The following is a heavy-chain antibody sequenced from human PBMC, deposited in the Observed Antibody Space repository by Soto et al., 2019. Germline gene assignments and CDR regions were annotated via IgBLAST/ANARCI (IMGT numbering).Heavy chain of an antibody. CDR1: GGSSSSITYY. D-gene: IGHD3-22*01. CDR3: AGQSYESRGYFYDY. J-gene: IGHJ4*02. CDR2: IYSGGNT. Sequence: QLLLQESGPGLVKPSETLSLTCTVSGGSSSSITYYWGWIRQSPGKGLEWIGNIYSGGNTYYNPSLKSRVTISVDTSKSHRSLQLISVTAADATVYYCAGQSYESRGYFYDYWGQGTLVTVSS. V-gene: IGHV4-39*01.